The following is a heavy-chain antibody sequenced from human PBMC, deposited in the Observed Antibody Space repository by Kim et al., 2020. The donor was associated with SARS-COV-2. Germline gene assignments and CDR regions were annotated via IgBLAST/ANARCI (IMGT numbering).Heavy chain of an antibody. CDR3: AADRDSGSFLFDY. Sequence: AQKFQERVTITRDMSTSTAYMELSSLRSEDTAVYYCAADRDSGSFLFDYWGQGTLVTVSS. V-gene: IGHV1-58*01. J-gene: IGHJ4*02. D-gene: IGHD1-26*01.